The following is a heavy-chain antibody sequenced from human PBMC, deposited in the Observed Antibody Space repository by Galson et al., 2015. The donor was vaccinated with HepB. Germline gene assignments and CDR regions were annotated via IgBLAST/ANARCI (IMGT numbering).Heavy chain of an antibody. CDR1: GYTFIGYY. CDR2: INPNSGGT. Sequence: SVKVSCKASGYTFIGYYMHWVRQAPGKGLEWMGWINPNSGGTKYAQKFQGWVTMTRDTSINTPYMELSKLKSDDTAVFYCATGEYYFDYWGQGTLVTVSS. D-gene: IGHD7-27*01. J-gene: IGHJ4*02. CDR3: ATGEYYFDY. V-gene: IGHV1-2*04.